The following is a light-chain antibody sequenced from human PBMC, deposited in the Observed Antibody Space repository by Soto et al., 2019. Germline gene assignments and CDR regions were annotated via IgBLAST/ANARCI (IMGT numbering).Light chain of an antibody. CDR1: QSISSW. CDR3: QQYNSYSRT. J-gene: IGKJ1*01. CDR2: DAS. V-gene: IGKV1-5*01. Sequence: DIQMTPSPSTLSASVGDRVTINCRASQSISSWLAWYQQKPGKAPKVLIYDASSLEYGVPSRFSGSGSGTEFTLTIRSLQPDDFATYYCQQYNSYSRTFGQGTKVDI.